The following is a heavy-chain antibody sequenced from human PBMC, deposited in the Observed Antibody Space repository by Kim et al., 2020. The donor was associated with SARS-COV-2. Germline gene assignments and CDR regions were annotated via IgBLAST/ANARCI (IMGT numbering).Heavy chain of an antibody. CDR2: TYSSGSP. CDR1: GGSISDHY. CDR3: ARHSTYHDILPDAFDI. J-gene: IGHJ3*02. D-gene: IGHD3-9*01. V-gene: IGHV4-59*08. Sequence: SETLSLICTVSGGSISDHYWSWIRQSPGRGLEWIGYTYSSGSPTYNPSLQSRVTISVDASKNQVSLKLSSVTAADTAVFYCARHSTYHDILPDAFDIWGPGTMVTVSS.